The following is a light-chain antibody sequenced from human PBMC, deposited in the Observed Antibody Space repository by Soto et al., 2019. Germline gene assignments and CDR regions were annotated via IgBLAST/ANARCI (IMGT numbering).Light chain of an antibody. CDR1: QTILYSSNNQNY. J-gene: IGKJ4*01. Sequence: DIVMTQSPDSLAVSLGERATINCKSSQTILYSSNNQNYLAWYQQKPGQPPKLLIHWASTRESGVPDRFSGSGSGTDFTLTISSLQAEDVASYYCQQYLRTPLTFGGGTKVEIK. CDR2: WAS. V-gene: IGKV4-1*01. CDR3: QQYLRTPLT.